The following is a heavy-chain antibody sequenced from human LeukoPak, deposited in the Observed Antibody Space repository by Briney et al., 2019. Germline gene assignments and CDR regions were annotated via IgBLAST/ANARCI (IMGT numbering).Heavy chain of an antibody. CDR3: ARDHPDGDYGDYEDY. CDR2: SNAGNGNT. J-gene: IGHJ4*02. Sequence: ASVKVSCKASGYTFTSYAMHWVRQAPGQRLEWMGWSNAGNGNTKYSQEFQGRVTITRDTSASTAYMELSSLRSEDMAVYYCARDHPDGDYGDYEDYWGQGTLVTVSS. CDR1: GYTFTSYA. D-gene: IGHD4-17*01. V-gene: IGHV1-3*02.